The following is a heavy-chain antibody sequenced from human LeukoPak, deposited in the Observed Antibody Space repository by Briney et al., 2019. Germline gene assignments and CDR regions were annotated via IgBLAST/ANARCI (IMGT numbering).Heavy chain of an antibody. Sequence: GPLRLSCAAPGFTFSSYAMSWVRQAPGKGLEWVSTISGSGVSTYYADSVKGRFTISRDNSKNAMYLQMNSLRAEDTAVYYCAGGKGYDSGSLWGQGALVTVSS. CDR3: AGGKGYDSGSL. J-gene: IGHJ4*02. CDR2: ISGSGVST. CDR1: GFTFSSYA. V-gene: IGHV3-23*01. D-gene: IGHD3-10*01.